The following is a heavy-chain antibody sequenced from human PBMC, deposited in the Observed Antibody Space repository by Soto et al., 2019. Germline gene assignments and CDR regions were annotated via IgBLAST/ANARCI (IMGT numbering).Heavy chain of an antibody. V-gene: IGHV1-18*01. CDR1: GYSFNSYG. Sequence: QAQLVQSGAEVKKPGASVKVSCKASGYSFNSYGITWVRQAPGQGLEWMGWISGYNGNTNYPKKLQGRVTMTTDTSTSTAYLELGSLRSDDTAVYYCARGTMVTTEPVYWYFDLWGRGTLVTVSS. D-gene: IGHD4-17*01. CDR3: ARGTMVTTEPVYWYFDL. J-gene: IGHJ2*01. CDR2: ISGYNGNT.